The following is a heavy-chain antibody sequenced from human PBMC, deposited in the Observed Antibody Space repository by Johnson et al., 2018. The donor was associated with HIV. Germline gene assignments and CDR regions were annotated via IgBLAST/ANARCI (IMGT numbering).Heavy chain of an antibody. CDR3: ARDPELDYFDNRAFDI. Sequence: LPLVESGGGLVQPGGSLRLSCAASGFTFSSYDMHWVRQATGKGLEWVSAIGTAGDTYYPGSVKGRFTISRDNAKNSLYLQMNSLRAEDTAVYYCARDPELDYFDNRAFDIWGQGTMVTVSS. V-gene: IGHV3-13*01. CDR1: GFTFSSYD. D-gene: IGHD3-22*01. CDR2: IGTAGDT. J-gene: IGHJ3*02.